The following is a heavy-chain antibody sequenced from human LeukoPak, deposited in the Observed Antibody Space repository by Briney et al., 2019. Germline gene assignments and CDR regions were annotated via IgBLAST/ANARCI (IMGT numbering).Heavy chain of an antibody. CDR3: ARGRPDGSGSYYKFDP. Sequence: SETLSLTCAVYGGSFSGYYWSWIRQPPGKGLEWIGEINHSGSTNYNPSLKSRVTISVNTSKKQFSLKLSSVTAADTAVYYCARGRPDGSGSYYKFDPWGQGTLVTVSS. CDR2: INHSGST. J-gene: IGHJ5*02. D-gene: IGHD3-10*01. CDR1: GGSFSGYY. V-gene: IGHV4-34*01.